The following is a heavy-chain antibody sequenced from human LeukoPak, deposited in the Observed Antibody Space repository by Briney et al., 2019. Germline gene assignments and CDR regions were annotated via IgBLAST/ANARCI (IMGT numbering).Heavy chain of an antibody. V-gene: IGHV1-69*13. Sequence: SVKVSCKASGGTFSSYAISWVRQAPGQGLEWMGGIIPIFGTANYAQKFQGRVTITADESTSTAYMELRSLRSDDTAVYYCARDLWAAGEFDYWGQGTLVTVSS. D-gene: IGHD6-13*01. CDR2: IIPIFGTA. J-gene: IGHJ4*02. CDR3: ARDLWAAGEFDY. CDR1: GGTFSSYA.